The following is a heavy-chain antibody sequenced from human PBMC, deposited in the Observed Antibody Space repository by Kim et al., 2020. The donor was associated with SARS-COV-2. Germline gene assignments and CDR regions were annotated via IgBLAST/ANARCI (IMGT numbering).Heavy chain of an antibody. J-gene: IGHJ4*02. V-gene: IGHV4-4*02. CDR3: AREPSSSWNYFDY. D-gene: IGHD6-13*01. Sequence: YHPSLKRRVTLSVDKSKTQFSLKLSSVTAADTAVYYCAREPSSSWNYFDYWGQGTLVTVSS.